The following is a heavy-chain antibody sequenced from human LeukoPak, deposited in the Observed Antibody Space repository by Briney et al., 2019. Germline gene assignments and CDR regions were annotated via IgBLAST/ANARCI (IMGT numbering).Heavy chain of an antibody. D-gene: IGHD1-26*01. V-gene: IGHV3-23*01. CDR3: AKGSSGSYLGGYFDY. J-gene: IGHJ4*02. CDR2: ISGSGGST. CDR1: GFTFSSYG. Sequence: GGSLRLSCAASGFTFSSYGMSWVRQAPGKGLEWVSAISGSGGSTYYADSVKGRFTVSRDNSKNSLYLQMNSLRAEDTALYYCAKGSSGSYLGGYFDYWGQGTLVTVSS.